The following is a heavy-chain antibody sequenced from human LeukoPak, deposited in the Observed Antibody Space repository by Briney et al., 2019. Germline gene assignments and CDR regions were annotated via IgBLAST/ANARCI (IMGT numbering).Heavy chain of an antibody. V-gene: IGHV1-18*04. J-gene: IGHJ4*02. CDR3: AREDTAMATMDY. Sequence: ASVKVSCKTSGYTFTDHYIHWVRQAPGQGLEWMGWISAYNGNTNYAQKLQGRVTMTTDTSTSTAYMELRSLRSDDTAVYYCAREDTAMATMDYWGQGTLVTVSS. D-gene: IGHD5-18*01. CDR2: ISAYNGNT. CDR1: GYTFTDHY.